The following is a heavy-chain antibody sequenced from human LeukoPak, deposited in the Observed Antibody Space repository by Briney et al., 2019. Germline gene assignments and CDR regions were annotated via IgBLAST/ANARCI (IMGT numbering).Heavy chain of an antibody. CDR1: GYRFKEYW. CDR3: ARQTMGVRGGEWDY. Sequence: GESLKISCKGSGYRFKEYWIGWVRQMPEKGLEWMGIIYPDDSDIRYSPSFQGQVTISADRSISIAYLQWSSLKASDTAIYYCARQTMGVRGGEWDYWGQGTLVTVSS. V-gene: IGHV5-51*01. CDR2: IYPDDSDI. D-gene: IGHD3-10*01. J-gene: IGHJ4*02.